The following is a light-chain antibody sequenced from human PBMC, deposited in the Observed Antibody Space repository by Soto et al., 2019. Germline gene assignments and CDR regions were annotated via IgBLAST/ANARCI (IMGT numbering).Light chain of an antibody. V-gene: IGLV2-14*01. CDR3: SSYTSSSTLVV. Sequence: QSALTQPASVSGSPGQSITISCTGTSSDVGGYNYVSWYQQHPGKAPKLMIYDVSNRPSGVSNRFSGSKSGNTASLTISGLQAVDEADYYCSSYTSSSTLVVFVGGTKLTVL. CDR1: SSDVGGYNY. J-gene: IGLJ2*01. CDR2: DVS.